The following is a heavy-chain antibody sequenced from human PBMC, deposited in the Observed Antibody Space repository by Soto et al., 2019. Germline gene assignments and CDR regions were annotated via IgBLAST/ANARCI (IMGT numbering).Heavy chain of an antibody. CDR1: GYTFTTYY. CDR2: INPSGGRT. V-gene: IGHV1-46*01. D-gene: IGHD2-15*01. J-gene: IGHJ4*01. CDR3: AKTGYCRGGSCYSKVDY. Sequence: ASVKVSCKVSGYTFTTYYMHWVRQAPGQGLEWMGIINPSGGRTSYTQKFQGRVTMTSDTSTSTVYMELSSLRSEDTAVYYCAKTGYCRGGSCYSKVDYWGHGTLVTVSS.